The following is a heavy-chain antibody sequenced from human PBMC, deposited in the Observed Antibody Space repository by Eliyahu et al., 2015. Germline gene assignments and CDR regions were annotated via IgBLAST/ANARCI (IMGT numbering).Heavy chain of an antibody. CDR1: GFTFSXYS. CDR2: ISSSSSTI. CDR3: ARVGAYCSGGSCYSGFFDY. Sequence: EVQLVESGGGLVQPGGSLRLSCAASGFTFSXYSMNWVRQAPGKGLEWVSYISSSSSTIYYADSVKGRFTISRDNAKNSLYLQMNSLRAEDTAVYYCARVGAYCSGGSCYSGFFDYWGQGTLVTVSS. J-gene: IGHJ4*02. V-gene: IGHV3-48*01. D-gene: IGHD2-15*01.